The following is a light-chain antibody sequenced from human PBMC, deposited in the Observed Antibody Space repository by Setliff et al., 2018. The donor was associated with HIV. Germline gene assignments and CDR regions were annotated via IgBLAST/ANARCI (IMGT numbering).Light chain of an antibody. CDR3: SSFTISTTWV. Sequence: QSVLTQPASVSGSPGQSITISCSGTSSDTAAYNLVSWYQQHPGKAPKLMISDVSSRPSGVSNRFSGSKSGSTASLTISGLQPEDEADYYCSSFTISTTWVFGGGTKVTV. J-gene: IGLJ3*02. CDR2: DVS. CDR1: SSDTAAYNL. V-gene: IGLV2-14*03.